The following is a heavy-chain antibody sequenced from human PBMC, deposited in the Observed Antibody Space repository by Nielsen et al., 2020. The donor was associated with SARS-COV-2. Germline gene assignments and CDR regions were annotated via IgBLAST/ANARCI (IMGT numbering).Heavy chain of an antibody. D-gene: IGHD3-22*01. CDR2: ISSSSSYI. CDR1: GFTFSSYS. Sequence: GESLKISCAASGFTFSSYSMNWVRQAPGKGLEWVSPISSSSSYIYYADSVKGRFTISRDNAKNSLYLQMNSLRAEDTAVYYCARAPYYYDSSGYPWPFVYWGQGTLVTVSS. J-gene: IGHJ4*02. CDR3: ARAPYYYDSSGYPWPFVY. V-gene: IGHV3-21*01.